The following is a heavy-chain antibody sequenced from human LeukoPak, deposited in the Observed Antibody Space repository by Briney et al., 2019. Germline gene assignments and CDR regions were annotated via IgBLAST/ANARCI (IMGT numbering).Heavy chain of an antibody. D-gene: IGHD1-7*01. CDR2: ISSSGSTI. J-gene: IGHJ6*03. CDR3: ARVELAPYYYYMDV. CDR1: GFTFSSYA. Sequence: GGSLRLSCAASGFTFSSYAMSWVRQAPGKGLEWVSHISSSGSTIWYADSVKGRFTISRDNAKNSLYLQMNSLRAEDTAVYYCARVELAPYYYYMDVWGKGTTVTVSS. V-gene: IGHV3-48*03.